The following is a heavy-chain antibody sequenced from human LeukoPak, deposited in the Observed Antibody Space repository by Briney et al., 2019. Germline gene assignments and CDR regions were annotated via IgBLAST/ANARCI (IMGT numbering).Heavy chain of an antibody. CDR3: ARVSDYYDSSGNYGY. D-gene: IGHD3-22*01. V-gene: IGHV1-2*02. CDR1: GYTFTGYY. J-gene: IGHJ4*02. CDR2: INPNSGGT. Sequence: ASVKVSCKASGYTFTGYYMHWVRQAPGQGLEWMRWINPNSGGTNYAQKFQGRVTMTRDTSISTAYMELSRLRSDDTAVYYCARVSDYYDSSGNYGYWGQGTLVTVSS.